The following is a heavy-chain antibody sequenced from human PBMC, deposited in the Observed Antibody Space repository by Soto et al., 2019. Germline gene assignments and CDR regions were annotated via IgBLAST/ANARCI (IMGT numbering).Heavy chain of an antibody. CDR3: AKEEYYYDSSGSPFDY. D-gene: IGHD3-22*01. CDR2: ISGSGGST. Sequence: PGGSLRLSCAASGFTFSSYAMSWVRQAPGKGLEWVSAISGSGGSTYYADSVKGRFTISRDNSKNTLYLQMNSLRAEDTAVYYCAKEEYYYDSSGSPFDYWGQGTLVTVSS. CDR1: GFTFSSYA. J-gene: IGHJ4*02. V-gene: IGHV3-23*01.